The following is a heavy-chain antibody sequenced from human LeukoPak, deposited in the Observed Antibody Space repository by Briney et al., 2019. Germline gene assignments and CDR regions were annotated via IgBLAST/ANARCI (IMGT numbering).Heavy chain of an antibody. J-gene: IGHJ4*02. D-gene: IGHD3-16*01. CDR3: ARDYDKAFDY. CDR2: IYSSGTT. Sequence: KPSETLSLTCTVSGASVTTYYWSWIRQPAGNGLEWIGRIYSSGTTNYNLSLRGRVTMSLDTSRNQVSLKLSSVVAADTAMYYCARDYDKAFDYWGQGTLVTVSS. V-gene: IGHV4-4*07. CDR1: GASVTTYY.